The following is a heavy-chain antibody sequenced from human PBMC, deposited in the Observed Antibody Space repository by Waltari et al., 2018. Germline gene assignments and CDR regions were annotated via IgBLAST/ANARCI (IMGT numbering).Heavy chain of an antibody. D-gene: IGHD6-19*01. V-gene: IGHV3-21*01. Sequence: EVQLVESGGGLVKPGGSLRLSCAASGFTFSSYSMNWVRQAPGKGLEWVSAISSSSSYIYYADSVKGRFTRSRDNAKNSLYLQRNSLRAEDTAVYYCARDLGIAVAGYWGQGTLVTVSS. CDR1: GFTFSSYS. CDR3: ARDLGIAVAGY. J-gene: IGHJ4*02. CDR2: ISSSSSYI.